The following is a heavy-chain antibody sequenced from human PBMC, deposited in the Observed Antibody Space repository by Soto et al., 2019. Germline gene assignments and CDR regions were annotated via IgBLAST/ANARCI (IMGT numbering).Heavy chain of an antibody. J-gene: IGHJ6*01. CDR3: ARDGYNSLNYYYYGMDV. D-gene: IGHD5-12*01. Sequence: PSETLSLTCTVSGGSISSYYWSWIRQPPGQGLEWIGYIYYSGSTNYNPSLKSRVTISVDTSKNQFSLKLSSVTAADTAVYYCARDGYNSLNYYYYGMDVWGQGTTVTVSS. CDR1: GGSISSYY. V-gene: IGHV4-59*12. CDR2: IYYSGST.